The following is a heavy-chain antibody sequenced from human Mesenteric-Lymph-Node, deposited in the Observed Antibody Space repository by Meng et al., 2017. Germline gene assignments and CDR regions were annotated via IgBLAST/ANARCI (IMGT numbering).Heavy chain of an antibody. CDR2: MDYRGST. CDR1: GGSISSGEYF. D-gene: IGHD2-2*01. J-gene: IGHJ4*02. CDR3: ARGELLWDY. Sequence: AGRLKLSGTLSHTCAVYGGSISSGEYFWSWIRQPPGKGLEWIGYMDYRGSTFYNPSLKSRVTISVDTSKNQFSLKLSSVTAADTAVYFCARGELLWDYWGQGTLVTVSS. V-gene: IGHV4-30-4*01.